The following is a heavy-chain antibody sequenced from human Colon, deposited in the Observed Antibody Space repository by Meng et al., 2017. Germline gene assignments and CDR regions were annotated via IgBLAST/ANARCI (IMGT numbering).Heavy chain of an antibody. CDR3: AGHKTGFDIDSSPY. CDR2: INPHSGGT. D-gene: IGHD3-9*01. V-gene: IGHV1-2*06. J-gene: IGHJ4*02. CDR1: GDNFSGDY. Sequence: ASVKVSCKASGDNFSGDYLNWVRQVPGHGLEWMGRINPHSGGTNYVQRFQDRVTMTMDIDTSTTTFYLDLSGLTSDDTAVYYCAGHKTGFDIDSSPYWGLGTLVTVSS.